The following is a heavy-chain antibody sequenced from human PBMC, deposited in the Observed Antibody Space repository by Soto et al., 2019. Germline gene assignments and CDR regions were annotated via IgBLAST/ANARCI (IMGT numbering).Heavy chain of an antibody. V-gene: IGHV3-13*01. CDR3: ARGGNNWNYYMDV. Sequence: GESLKISCAASGFTFSSYDMHWVRQATGKGLGWVSAIGTAGDTYYPGSVKGRFTISRENAKNSLYLQMNSLRAGDTAVYYCARGGNNWNYYMDVWGKGTTVTVSS. D-gene: IGHD1-20*01. J-gene: IGHJ6*03. CDR2: IGTAGDT. CDR1: GFTFSSYD.